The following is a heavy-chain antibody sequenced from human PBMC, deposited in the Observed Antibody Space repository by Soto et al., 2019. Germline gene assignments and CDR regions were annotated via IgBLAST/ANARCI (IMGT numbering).Heavy chain of an antibody. J-gene: IGHJ6*03. CDR3: AGTTSHQWYYMDV. CDR2: TYYRARWYN. D-gene: IGHD1-7*01. CDR1: GDSVSSNSAA. Sequence: QVQLQESGPGLVKPSQTLSLTCAISGDSVSSNSAAWNWIRLSASRGLEWLARTYYRARWYNDYAVSVRSRITVNPDTSKKQFSLQLTSVTPEDTAVYYCAGTTSHQWYYMDVWGKGTTVTVS. V-gene: IGHV6-1*01.